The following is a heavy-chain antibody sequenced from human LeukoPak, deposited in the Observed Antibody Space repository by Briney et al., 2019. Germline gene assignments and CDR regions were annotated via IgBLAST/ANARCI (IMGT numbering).Heavy chain of an antibody. V-gene: IGHV4-59*06. CDR3: ARGSGSYSNWFDP. CDR2: IYYSGST. CDR1: GGSISSYY. J-gene: IGHJ5*02. D-gene: IGHD1-26*01. Sequence: SETLSLTCTVSGGSISSYYWSWIRQHPGEGLEWIGYIYYSGSTYYNPSLKSRVTVSVDTSKNQFSLKLSSVTAADTAVYYCARGSGSYSNWFDPWGQGTLVTVSS.